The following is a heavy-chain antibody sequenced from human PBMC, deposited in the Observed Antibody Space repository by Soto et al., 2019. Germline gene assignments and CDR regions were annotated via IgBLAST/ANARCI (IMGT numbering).Heavy chain of an antibody. Sequence: GGSLRLSCAASGFTVSSNYMSWVRQAPGKGLEWVSVIYSGGSTYYADSVKGRFTISRDNSKNTLYLQMNSLRAEDTAVYYCAIAGYSSRWYYFDYWGQGTLVTVSS. J-gene: IGHJ4*02. D-gene: IGHD6-13*01. CDR1: GFTVSSNY. V-gene: IGHV3-53*01. CDR2: IYSGGST. CDR3: AIAGYSSRWYYFDY.